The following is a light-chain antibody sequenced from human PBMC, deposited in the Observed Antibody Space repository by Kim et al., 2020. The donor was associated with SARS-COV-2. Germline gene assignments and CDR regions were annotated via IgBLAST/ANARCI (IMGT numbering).Light chain of an antibody. V-gene: IGLV1-47*01. Sequence: QSVLTQPPSASGTPGQRVTISCSGSSSNIGSNYVYWYQQLPGTAPKLLIYRNNQRPSGVPDRFSGSKSGTSASLAISGIRSEDETDYYCSTWDDSRSVGVFGGGTKLTVL. J-gene: IGLJ3*02. CDR2: RNN. CDR1: SSNIGSNY. CDR3: STWDDSRSVGV.